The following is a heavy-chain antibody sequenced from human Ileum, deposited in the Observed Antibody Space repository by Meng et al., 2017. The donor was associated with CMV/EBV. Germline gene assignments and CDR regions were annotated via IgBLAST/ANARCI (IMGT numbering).Heavy chain of an antibody. V-gene: IGHV3-30*04. D-gene: IGHD1-26*01. J-gene: IGHJ4*02. CDR2: ISYDGSNK. Sequence: AYGFTFSSYAMHWVRQAPGKGLEWVAVISYDGSNKYYADSVKGRFTISRDNSKNTLYLQMNSLRAEDTAVYYCARDTRDSGSYYFDYWGQGTLVTVSS. CDR1: GFTFSSYA. CDR3: ARDTRDSGSYYFDY.